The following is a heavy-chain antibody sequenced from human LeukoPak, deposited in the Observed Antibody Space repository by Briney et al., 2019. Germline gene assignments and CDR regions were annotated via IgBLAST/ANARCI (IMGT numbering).Heavy chain of an antibody. J-gene: IGHJ4*02. CDR3: AKSITMIVVAYDY. CDR1: GFAFSSYA. Sequence: GGSLRLSCAASGFAFSSYAMTWVRQPPGKGLEWVSTISGSGGRTYYADSVKGRFTISRDNSKNTLYLQMNSLRAEDTAVYYCAKSITMIVVAYDYWGQGTLVTVSS. V-gene: IGHV3-23*01. D-gene: IGHD3-22*01. CDR2: ISGSGGRT.